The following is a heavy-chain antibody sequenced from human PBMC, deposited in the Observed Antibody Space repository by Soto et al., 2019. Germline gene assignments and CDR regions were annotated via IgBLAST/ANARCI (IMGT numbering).Heavy chain of an antibody. V-gene: IGHV3-21*05. J-gene: IGHJ6*02. Sequence: GGSLRLSCVASGCTFSSYSMNGVRKAPGKGLEWVSYISSSSSYIYYADSVKGRFTISRDNAKNSLYLQMNSLRAEDTAVYYCARYFPDSSSRYYYYYGMDVWGQGTTVTVSS. CDR3: ARYFPDSSSRYYYYYGMDV. CDR1: GCTFSSYS. D-gene: IGHD6-13*01. CDR2: ISSSSSYI.